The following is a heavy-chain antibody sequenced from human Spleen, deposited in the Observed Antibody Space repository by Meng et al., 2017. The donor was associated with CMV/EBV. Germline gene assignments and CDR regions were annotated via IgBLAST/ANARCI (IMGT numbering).Heavy chain of an antibody. CDR1: GFTFSSYW. V-gene: IGHV3-7*01. CDR3: ARDPGIEARDDY. D-gene: IGHD6-6*01. CDR2: IKQDGSEK. Sequence: GESLKISCAASGFTFSSYWMSWVRQAPGKGLEWVANIKQDGSEKYYVDSVKGRFTISRDNAKNSLYLQMNSLRAEDTAVYYCARDPGIEARDDYWGQGTLVTVSS. J-gene: IGHJ4*02.